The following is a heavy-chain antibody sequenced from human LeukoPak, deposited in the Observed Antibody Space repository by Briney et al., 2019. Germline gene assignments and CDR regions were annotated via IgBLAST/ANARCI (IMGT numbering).Heavy chain of an antibody. J-gene: IGHJ6*03. V-gene: IGHV1-8*02. D-gene: IGHD5-18*01. CDR2: INPNSGGT. CDR1: GYTFTGYF. Sequence: GASVKVSCKASGYTFTGYFMHWVRQAPGQGLEWMGWINPNSGGTGYAQKFQGRVTMTRNTSISTAYMELSSLRSEDTAVYYCARGGDTAMVWYYYYMDVWGKGTTVTVSS. CDR3: ARGGDTAMVWYYYYMDV.